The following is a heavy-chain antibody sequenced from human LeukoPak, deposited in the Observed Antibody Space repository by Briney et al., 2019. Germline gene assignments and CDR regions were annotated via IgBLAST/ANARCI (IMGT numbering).Heavy chain of an antibody. CDR3: ARDLNNYYDSTYHGDY. D-gene: IGHD3-22*01. J-gene: IGHJ4*02. CDR2: ISSSGSTI. CDR1: GFTFSDYY. V-gene: IGHV3-11*01. Sequence: GGSLRLSCAASGFTFSDYYMSWIRQAPGKGLEWVSYISSSGSTIYYADSVKGRFTISRDNAKNSLYLQMNSLRAEDTAVHYCARDLNNYYDSTYHGDYWGQGTLVTVSS.